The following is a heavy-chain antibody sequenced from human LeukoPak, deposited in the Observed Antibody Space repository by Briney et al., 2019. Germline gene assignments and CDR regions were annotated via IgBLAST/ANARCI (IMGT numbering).Heavy chain of an antibody. D-gene: IGHD1-26*01. Sequence: PGGSLRLSCAASGLTVSTNYMGWVRQAPGKGLEWVSVMFNDGITYYADPVKGRFTISRDNSKNTLFLQMNSLRAEDTAVYYCARPLHIVGTTSYSDYWGQGTLVTVSS. V-gene: IGHV3-53*01. CDR1: GLTVSTNY. CDR3: ARPLHIVGTTSYSDY. CDR2: MFNDGIT. J-gene: IGHJ4*02.